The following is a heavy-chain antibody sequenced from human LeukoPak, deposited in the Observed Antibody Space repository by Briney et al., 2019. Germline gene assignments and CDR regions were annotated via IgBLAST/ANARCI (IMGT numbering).Heavy chain of an antibody. J-gene: IGHJ4*02. CDR2: ISASGA. CDR3: AKRLLHYFDS. V-gene: IGHV3-23*01. CDR1: GFTFRRLA. D-gene: IGHD2-15*01. Sequence: PGGSLRLSCAASGFTFRRLAMTWVRQAPGKGLEWVSTISASGAYYADSVKGRFTISRDNSRNTLDLQMDSLRAEDTAVYYCAKRLLHYFDSWGQGTLVTVSS.